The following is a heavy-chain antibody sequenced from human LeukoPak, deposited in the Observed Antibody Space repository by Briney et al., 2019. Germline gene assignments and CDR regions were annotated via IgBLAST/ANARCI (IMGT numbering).Heavy chain of an antibody. D-gene: IGHD3-16*02. CDR2: ISSSSSYI. CDR1: GFSFSNYS. Sequence: PGGSLRLSCAASGFSFSNYSMNWVRQDPGAGLEWVSSISSSSSYIYYADTVEGRFTISRDNDKNPLYLQLNSLSAEDTAVYYCARAKAGLSSYYNYYMDVWGKGTTVTVSS. J-gene: IGHJ6*03. CDR3: ARAKAGLSSYYNYYMDV. V-gene: IGHV3-21*06.